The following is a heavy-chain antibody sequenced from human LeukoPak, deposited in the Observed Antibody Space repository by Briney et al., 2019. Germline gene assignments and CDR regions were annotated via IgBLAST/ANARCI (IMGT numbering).Heavy chain of an antibody. CDR3: ARVSGSFPPRWYFDL. CDR2: VSHSWAP. CDR1: GGSISSYY. J-gene: IGHJ2*01. Sequence: SETLSLTCTVSGGSISSYYWSWIRQPPGKGLEWICYVSHSWAPNSHHSLKSPATLSLDTSKNEFSLTLRPVTATDTAVYYCARVSGSFPPRWYFDLWGRGTLVTVSS. D-gene: IGHD3-10*01. V-gene: IGHV4-59*01.